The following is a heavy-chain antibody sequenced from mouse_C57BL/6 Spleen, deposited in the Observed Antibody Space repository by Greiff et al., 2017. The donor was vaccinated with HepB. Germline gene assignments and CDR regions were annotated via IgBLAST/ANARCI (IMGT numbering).Heavy chain of an antibody. CDR3: ARGNYYGSRFYAMDY. CDR2: IYPGDGDT. V-gene: IGHV1-80*01. J-gene: IGHJ4*01. Sequence: VQRVESGAELVKPGASVKISCKASGYAFSSYWMNWVKQRPGKGLEWIGQIYPGDGDTNYNGKFKGKATLTADKSSSTAYMQLSSLTSCDSAVYVCARGNYYGSRFYAMDYWGQGTSGTGSS. CDR1: GYAFSSYW. D-gene: IGHD1-1*01.